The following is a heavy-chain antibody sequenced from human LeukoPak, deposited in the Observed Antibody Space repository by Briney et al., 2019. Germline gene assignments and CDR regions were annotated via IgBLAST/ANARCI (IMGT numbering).Heavy chain of an antibody. J-gene: IGHJ4*02. CDR3: ARGWGMATIHPFDY. Sequence: SVKVSCKASGGTFSSYAISWVRQAPGQGLEWMGRIIPIFGTANYAQKFQGRVTITTDESTSTAYMELSSLRSEDTAVYYCARGWGMATIHPFDYWGQGTLVTVSS. V-gene: IGHV1-69*05. D-gene: IGHD5-24*01. CDR2: IIPIFGTA. CDR1: GGTFSSYA.